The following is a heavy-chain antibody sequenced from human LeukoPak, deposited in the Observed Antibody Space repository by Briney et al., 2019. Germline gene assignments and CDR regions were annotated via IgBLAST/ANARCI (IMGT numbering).Heavy chain of an antibody. CDR1: GYIFSSYG. Sequence: GASVKVSCKASGYIFSSYGISWVRQAPGQGLEWMGWISGYSGNTKYSQRLQGRVSMTTDTSTSTAYMELRSLRSDDTAVYYCVRDSLDCSTTSCHSFDPWGQGTLVTVSS. V-gene: IGHV1-18*01. CDR2: ISGYSGNT. CDR3: VRDSLDCSTTSCHSFDP. J-gene: IGHJ5*02. D-gene: IGHD2-2*01.